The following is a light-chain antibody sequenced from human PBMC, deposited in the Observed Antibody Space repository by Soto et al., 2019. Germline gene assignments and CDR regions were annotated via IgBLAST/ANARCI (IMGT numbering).Light chain of an antibody. Sequence: DIHMTQSPSSLSASVGNRVTITCRASQPIDKYLNWYQQKPGRAPNLLLYAASTLKTGVPSRFRGSGSGTDFTLTITSLQPEDFATYFCQQTFTLPWTFGQGTDV. CDR2: AAS. CDR3: QQTFTLPWT. J-gene: IGKJ1*01. CDR1: QPIDKY. V-gene: IGKV1-39*01.